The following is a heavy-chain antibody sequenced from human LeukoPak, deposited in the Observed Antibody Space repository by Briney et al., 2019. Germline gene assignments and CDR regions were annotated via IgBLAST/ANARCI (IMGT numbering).Heavy chain of an antibody. CDR2: ISAYNGNT. Sequence: GASVKVSCKASGYTFTSYGISWVRQAPGQGLEWMGWISAYNGNTNYAQKLQGRVTMTTDTSTSTAYMELRSLRPDDTAVYYCARSIAARPRSYYFDYWGQGTLVTVSS. CDR1: GYTFTSYG. CDR3: ARSIAARPRSYYFDY. J-gene: IGHJ4*02. V-gene: IGHV1-18*01. D-gene: IGHD6-6*01.